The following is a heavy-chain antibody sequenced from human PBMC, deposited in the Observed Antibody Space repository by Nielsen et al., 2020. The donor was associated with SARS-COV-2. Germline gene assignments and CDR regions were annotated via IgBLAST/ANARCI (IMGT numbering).Heavy chain of an antibody. J-gene: IGHJ4*02. CDR1: GYTFTGYY. CDR3: ARVYGSGSYFIDY. D-gene: IGHD3-10*01. Sequence: ASVKVSCKASGYTFTGYYMHWVRQAPGQGLEWMGWINPNSGGTNYAQKFQGWVTMTRDTSISTAYMELSRLRSDDTAVYYCARVYGSGSYFIDYWGQGTLVTVSS. V-gene: IGHV1-2*04. CDR2: INPNSGGT.